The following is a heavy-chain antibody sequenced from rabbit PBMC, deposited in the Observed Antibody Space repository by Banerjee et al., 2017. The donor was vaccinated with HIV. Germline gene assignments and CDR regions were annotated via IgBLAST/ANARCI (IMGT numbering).Heavy chain of an antibody. D-gene: IGHD4-2*01. CDR1: GFTLSSYW. J-gene: IGHJ4*01. V-gene: IGHV1S45*01. CDR2: IYGVSSNTV. Sequence: QQQLEESGGGLVKPGGTLKLSCTASGFTLSSYWMCWVLQAPGKGLELIACIYGVSSNTVYYASWAKGRFTISKTSSTTVTLQMTSLTAADTATYFCARDAGYAGSNLWGPGTLVTVS. CDR3: ARDAGYAGSNL.